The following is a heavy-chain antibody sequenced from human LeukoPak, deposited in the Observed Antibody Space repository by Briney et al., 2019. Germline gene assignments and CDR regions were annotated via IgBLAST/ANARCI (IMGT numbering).Heavy chain of an antibody. D-gene: IGHD6-13*01. V-gene: IGHV3-64D*06. Sequence: AGGSLRLSCAASGFTFSSCAMHWVRQAPGKGLEYVSGISANGGNTYYADSVKGRFTISRDNSRDTLYLQMSSLRTEDTAVYYCVKGAMYTRDWFDPWGQGTLVTVSS. J-gene: IGHJ5*02. CDR2: ISANGGNT. CDR3: VKGAMYTRDWFDP. CDR1: GFTFSSCA.